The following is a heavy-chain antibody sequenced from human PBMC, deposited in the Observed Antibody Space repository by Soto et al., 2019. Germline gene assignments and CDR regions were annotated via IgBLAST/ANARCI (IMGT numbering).Heavy chain of an antibody. CDR2: IDPSDSYT. CDR3: ARPSYSGSYYGAFDI. D-gene: IGHD1-26*01. CDR1: GYSFTSYW. J-gene: IGHJ3*02. Sequence: GESLKISCKGSGYSFTSYWISWVCQMPGKGLEWMGRIDPSDSYTNYSPSFQGHVTISADKSISTAYLQWSSLEASDTAMYYCARPSYSGSYYGAFDIWGQGTMVTVSS. V-gene: IGHV5-10-1*01.